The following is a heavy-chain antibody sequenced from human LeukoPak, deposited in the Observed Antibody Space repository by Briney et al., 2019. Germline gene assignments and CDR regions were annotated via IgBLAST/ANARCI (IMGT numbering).Heavy chain of an antibody. J-gene: IGHJ3*02. CDR3: ARTSEGGAVSAFDI. CDR2: IYPGDSDT. V-gene: IGHV5-51*01. D-gene: IGHD3-16*01. Sequence: GESLKISCKGSGYSFISYLIGWVRQMPGKGLEWMGIIYPGDSDTRYSPSFQGQVTISADKATSTAYLQWSRLKASDTAMYYCARTSEGGAVSAFDIWGQGTMVTVSS. CDR1: GYSFISYL.